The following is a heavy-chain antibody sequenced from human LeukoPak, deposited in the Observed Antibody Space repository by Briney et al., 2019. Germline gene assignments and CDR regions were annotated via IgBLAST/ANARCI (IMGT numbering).Heavy chain of an antibody. J-gene: IGHJ4*02. V-gene: IGHV4-30-2*01. CDR1: GGSISSGGYY. Sequence: PSQTLSLTCAVSGGSISSGGYYWSWIRQPPGKGLEWLGYIYHSGSTYYNPSLKSRVTISVDRSKNQFSLKLSSVTAADTAVYYCARCYETTNTDYYDSSGYYYFDYWGQGTLVTVSS. CDR3: ARCYETTNTDYYDSSGYYYFDY. D-gene: IGHD3-22*01. CDR2: IYHSGST.